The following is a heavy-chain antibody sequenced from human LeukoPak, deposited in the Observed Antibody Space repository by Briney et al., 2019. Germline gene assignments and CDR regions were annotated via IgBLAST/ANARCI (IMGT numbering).Heavy chain of an antibody. V-gene: IGHV3-33*01. CDR3: ARFRDGYNDY. Sequence: PGRSLRLSRAASGFTFRTYGMHWVRQAPGKGLEWVSFIRFDELDRYYADSVKGRFFISRDNSRSTLYLQMNSLRAEDTAVYYCARFRDGYNDYWGQGTLVTVSS. CDR2: IRFDELDR. J-gene: IGHJ4*02. CDR1: GFTFRTYG. D-gene: IGHD5-24*01.